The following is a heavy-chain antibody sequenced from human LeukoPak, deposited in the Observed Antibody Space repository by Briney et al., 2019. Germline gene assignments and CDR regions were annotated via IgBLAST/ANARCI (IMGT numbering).Heavy chain of an antibody. CDR1: GGSTRRERHH. CDR3: ARGLGGYPFFMDV. V-gene: IGHV4-39*07. D-gene: IGHD2-15*01. CDR2: LDESGRP. J-gene: IGHJ6*03. Sequence: PSETLCLTCRVSGGSTRRERHHLAWVRQPPGKGLEFIGSLDESGRPYYNAPLKSRVTISEDSSGKQFSLNLSSVTAADTAVYYCARGLGGYPFFMDVWGRGTTVIVSS.